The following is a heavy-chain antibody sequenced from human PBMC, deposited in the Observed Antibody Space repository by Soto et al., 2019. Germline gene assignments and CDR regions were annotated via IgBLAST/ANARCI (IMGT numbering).Heavy chain of an antibody. J-gene: IGHJ5*02. Sequence: QVHLVQSGVEVKTPGASVKVSCQASGYTFFTYDISWVRQAPGQGLERMGWISTYSGDTKNAQKFQGRVTMTTDTSTTTAYLELRSLRSDDTAVYYCARHQGPTTSENWFDPWGQGTLVTVSS. CDR1: GYTFFTYD. CDR2: ISTYSGDT. V-gene: IGHV1-18*01. D-gene: IGHD5-12*01. CDR3: ARHQGPTTSENWFDP.